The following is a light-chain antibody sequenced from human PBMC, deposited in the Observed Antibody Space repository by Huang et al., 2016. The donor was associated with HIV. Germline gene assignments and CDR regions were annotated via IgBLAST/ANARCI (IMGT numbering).Light chain of an antibody. CDR2: DAS. CDR1: QSVSNK. CDR3: QQYNNWPRES. Sequence: TQSPATMSVSPWQRVTLSCRASQSVSNKVAWYQQKPGQAPRLLIYDASKRAINTPARFSGSGSGTEFTLTINSLQSEDFAVYHCQQYNNWPRESFGQGTKLEIK. V-gene: IGKV3-15*01. J-gene: IGKJ2*03.